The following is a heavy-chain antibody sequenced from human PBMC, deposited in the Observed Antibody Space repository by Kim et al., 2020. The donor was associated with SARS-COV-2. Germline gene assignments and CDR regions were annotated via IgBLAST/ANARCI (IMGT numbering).Heavy chain of an antibody. J-gene: IGHJ6*03. CDR1: GGSTSSSTYY. Sequence: SETLSLTCTVSGGSTSSSTYYWGWVRQPPGKGLEWIATIHSSGSTHYNPSLRSRATISVDTSKNQFSLRLSSVTAADTAVYFCARHLEYYYYYMDVWGKGTTVTSP. CDR2: IHSSGST. CDR3: ARHLEYYYYYMDV. V-gene: IGHV4-39*01.